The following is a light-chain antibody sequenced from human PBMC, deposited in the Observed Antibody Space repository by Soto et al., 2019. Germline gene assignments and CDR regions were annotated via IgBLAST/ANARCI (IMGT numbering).Light chain of an antibody. CDR3: QQRSNWPRT. V-gene: IGKV3-11*01. CDR2: GAS. Sequence: EIVLTQSPATLALSPGERATLSCRASQSVSSYLAWYQQKPGQAPRLLIYGASNRATGIPARFSGSGSGTDFTLIISSLEPEDFAVYYCQQRSNWPRTFGQGTKVDI. J-gene: IGKJ1*01. CDR1: QSVSSY.